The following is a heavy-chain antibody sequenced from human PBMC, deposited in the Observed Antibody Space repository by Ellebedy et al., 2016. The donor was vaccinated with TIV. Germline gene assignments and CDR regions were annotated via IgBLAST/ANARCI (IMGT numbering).Heavy chain of an antibody. CDR3: AKATSDPMVRGVIITSYYFDY. D-gene: IGHD3-10*01. J-gene: IGHJ4*02. V-gene: IGHV3-43*01. Sequence: DSVKGRFTISRDNSKNSLYLQMNSLRTEDTALYYCAKATSDPMVRGVIITSYYFDYWGQGTLVTVSS.